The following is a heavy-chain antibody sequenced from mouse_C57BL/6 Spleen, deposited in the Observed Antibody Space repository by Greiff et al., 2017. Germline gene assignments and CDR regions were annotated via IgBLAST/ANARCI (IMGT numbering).Heavy chain of an antibody. CDR2: ISYSGST. CDR1: GYSITSGYD. D-gene: IGHD3-1*01. V-gene: IGHV3-1*01. Sequence: EVQLQESGPGMVKPSQSLSLTCTVTGYSITSGYDWHWIRHFPGNKLEWMGYISYSGSTNYNPSLKSRISITHDTSKNHFFLKLNSVTTEDTATYYCASELGRGFAYWGQGTLVTVSA. CDR3: ASELGRGFAY. J-gene: IGHJ3*01.